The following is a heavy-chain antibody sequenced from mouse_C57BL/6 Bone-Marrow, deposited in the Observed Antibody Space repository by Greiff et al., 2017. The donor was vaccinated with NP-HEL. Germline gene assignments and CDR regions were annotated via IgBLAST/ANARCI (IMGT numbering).Heavy chain of an antibody. V-gene: IGHV7-1*01. CDR1: GFTFSDFY. CDR3: ARDAWGGGSQAWFAY. Sequence: EVMLVESGGGLVQSGRSLRLSCATSGFTFSDFYMEWVRQAPGKGLEWIAASRNKANDYTTEYSASVKGRFIVSRDTSQSILYLQMKALIVEDTGIYYCARDAWGGGSQAWFAYWGQGTLVTVSA. CDR2: SRNKANDYTT. J-gene: IGHJ3*01.